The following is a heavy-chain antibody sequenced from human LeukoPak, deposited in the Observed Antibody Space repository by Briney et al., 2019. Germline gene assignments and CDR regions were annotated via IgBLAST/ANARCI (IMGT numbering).Heavy chain of an antibody. CDR1: GDSIRSVYY. V-gene: IGHV4-38-2*01. Sequence: SETLSLTCAVSGDSIRSVYYWGWIRQPPGRGLDWIASIYYNGDTYYKPSLKSRVTISLDTSKNVFPLKLTSVTAADTAVYFCARTRGLDAFDIWGQGTVVTVSS. CDR2: IYYNGDT. J-gene: IGHJ3*02. CDR3: ARTRGLDAFDI.